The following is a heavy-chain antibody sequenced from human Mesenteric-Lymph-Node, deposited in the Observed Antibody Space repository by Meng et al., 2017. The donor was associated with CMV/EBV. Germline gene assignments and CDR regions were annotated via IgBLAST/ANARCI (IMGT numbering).Heavy chain of an antibody. V-gene: IGHV3-7*01. J-gene: IGHJ6*02. CDR1: GGSISSSSYY. CDR2: INPGGSER. D-gene: IGHD3-3*01. CDR3: ARRSSISIFGVVLSGWGYNVDV. Sequence: ETLSLTCTVSGGSISSSSYYWGWIRQPPGKGLEWVANINPGGSERYYVDSVKGRFTISRDNAKNSLYLQMNSLRAEDTAVYYCARRSSISIFGVVLSGWGYNVDVWGQGTTVTVSS.